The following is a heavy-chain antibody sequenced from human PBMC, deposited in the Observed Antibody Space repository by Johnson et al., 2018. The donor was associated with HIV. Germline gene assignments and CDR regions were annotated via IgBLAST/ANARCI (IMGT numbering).Heavy chain of an antibody. CDR1: GFTFSSYG. D-gene: IGHD3-16*02. CDR2: IRYDGSNK. J-gene: IGHJ3*02. Sequence: QVRLVESGGGVVQPGGSLRLSCAASGFTFSSYGMHWVRQAPGKGLEWVAFIRYDGSNKYYADSVKGRFTISRDNSKNTRYLQMNSRRVVDTVLNYWASGGLGYQNIHDPFDIWGQGTMVTVSS. V-gene: IGHV3-30*02. CDR3: ASGGLGYQNIHDPFDI.